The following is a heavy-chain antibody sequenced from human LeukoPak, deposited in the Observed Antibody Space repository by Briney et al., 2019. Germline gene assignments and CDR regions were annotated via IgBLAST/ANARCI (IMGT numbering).Heavy chain of an antibody. Sequence: SETLSLTCTVSGGSISSGGYYWSWIRQHPGKGLEWIGYIYYSGSTYYNPSLKSRVTISVDTSKNQFSLKLSSVTAADTAVYYCARDNAELPYNWFDPWGRGTLVTVSS. J-gene: IGHJ5*02. CDR2: IYYSGST. CDR1: GGSISSGGYY. CDR3: ARDNAELPYNWFDP. V-gene: IGHV4-31*03. D-gene: IGHD1-14*01.